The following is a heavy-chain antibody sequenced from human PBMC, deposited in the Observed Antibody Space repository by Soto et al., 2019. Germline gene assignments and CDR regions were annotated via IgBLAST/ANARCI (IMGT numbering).Heavy chain of an antibody. V-gene: IGHV3-23*01. J-gene: IGHJ4*02. CDR2: ISGSGGST. D-gene: IGHD3-22*01. CDR3: AKSEAYYDSSGYFDY. Sequence: GGSLRLSCAPSGFTFSSYAMSCVRQAPGKGLEWVSAISGSGGSTYYADSVKGRFTISRDNSKNTLYLQMNSLRAEDTAVYYRAKSEAYYDSSGYFDYWGQGTLVTVSS. CDR1: GFTFSSYA.